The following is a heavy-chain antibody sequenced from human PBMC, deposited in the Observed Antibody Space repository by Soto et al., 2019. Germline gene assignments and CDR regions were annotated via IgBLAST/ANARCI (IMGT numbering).Heavy chain of an antibody. CDR1: GFSLSTSGVG. J-gene: IGHJ4*02. CDR2: IYWDDDK. Sequence: QITLKESGPTLVKPTQTLTLTCTFSGFSLSTSGVGVGWIRQPPGKALEWLALIYWDDDKRYSPSLKSMLTITKDTSKNQVVLTMTSMDPVDTATYDCAHSLIPNWGSRGAFDYWGQGTLVTVSS. CDR3: AHSLIPNWGSRGAFDY. V-gene: IGHV2-5*02. D-gene: IGHD7-27*01.